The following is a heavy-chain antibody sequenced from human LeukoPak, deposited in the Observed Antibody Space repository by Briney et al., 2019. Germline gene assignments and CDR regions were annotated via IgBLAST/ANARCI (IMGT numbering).Heavy chain of an antibody. CDR1: GGSISSSSYY. D-gene: IGHD3-22*01. CDR3: ARQVIVSYFDY. CDR2: IYYSGST. V-gene: IGHV4-39*01. Sequence: PSETLSLTCTVSGGSISSSSYYWGWIRQPPGKGLEWIGSIYYSGSTYYNPSLKSRVTISVDTSKNQFSLKLSPVTAADTAVYYCARQVIVSYFDYWGQGTLVTVSS. J-gene: IGHJ4*02.